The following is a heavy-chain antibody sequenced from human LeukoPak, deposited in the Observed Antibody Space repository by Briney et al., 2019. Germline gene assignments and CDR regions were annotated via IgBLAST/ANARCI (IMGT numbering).Heavy chain of an antibody. CDR3: ATSTRMQYDAFDI. Sequence: ASVKVSCKASGYTFTRYYMHWVRQARGQGLEWMGWINPNRGGTNYAQKFQGRVTMTRDTSISTAYMELSRLRSDDTAVYYCATSTRMQYDAFDIWGQGTMVTVSS. CDR1: GYTFTRYY. D-gene: IGHD2-8*01. J-gene: IGHJ3*02. V-gene: IGHV1-2*02. CDR2: INPNRGGT.